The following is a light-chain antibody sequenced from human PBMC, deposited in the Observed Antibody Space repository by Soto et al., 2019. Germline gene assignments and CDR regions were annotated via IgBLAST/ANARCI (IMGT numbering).Light chain of an antibody. CDR1: QSVASS. J-gene: IGKJ5*01. V-gene: IGKV3-15*01. CDR2: GAS. Sequence: ERVMTQSPATLSASPGERVTLSCRASQSVASSVAWYQQKPGQAPRLILYGASTRATGFPARFSGSGSGTEFTLTISSLQSEDVAVYLCQQYHYWPITFGQGTRLEI. CDR3: QQYHYWPIT.